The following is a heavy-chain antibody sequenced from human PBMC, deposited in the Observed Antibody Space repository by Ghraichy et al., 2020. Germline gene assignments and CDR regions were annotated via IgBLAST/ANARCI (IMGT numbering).Heavy chain of an antibody. CDR1: GLPLNNNH. J-gene: IGHJ4*02. CDR2: IYKDGDT. V-gene: IGHV3-53*01. CDR3: AGSLSGLDSGDH. D-gene: IGHD6-19*01. Sequence: GESLNISCAVSGLPLNNNHINWVRQAPGKGLEWVSFIYKDGDTSYADSVKGRFTISRDRAKNTVYLQMDSLRDEDTAKYYCAGSLSGLDSGDHWGQGTLVTGSS.